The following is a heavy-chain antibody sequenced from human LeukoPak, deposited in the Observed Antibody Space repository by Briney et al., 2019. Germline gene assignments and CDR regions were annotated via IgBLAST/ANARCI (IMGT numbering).Heavy chain of an antibody. V-gene: IGHV3-7*01. J-gene: IGHJ4*02. D-gene: IGHD6-13*01. Sequence: GGSLRLSCAASGFTFSSSWMSWVRQAPGKGLEWVANIKQDGSEKYYVDSVKGRFTISRDNAKNSLYLQMNSLRAEDTAVYYCARVRAAAGYYWGQGTLVTVSS. CDR3: ARVRAAAGYY. CDR2: IKQDGSEK. CDR1: GFTFSSSW.